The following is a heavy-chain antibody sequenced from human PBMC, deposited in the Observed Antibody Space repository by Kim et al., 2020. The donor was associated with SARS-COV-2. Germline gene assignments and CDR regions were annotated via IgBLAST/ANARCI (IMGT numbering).Heavy chain of an antibody. CDR3: AREDYGGNSFSGMDV. J-gene: IGHJ6*02. V-gene: IGHV1-69*13. CDR1: GGTFSSYA. D-gene: IGHD4-17*01. CDR2: IIPIFGTA. Sequence: SVKVSCKASGGTFSSYAISWVRQAPGQGLEWMGGIIPIFGTANYAQKFQGRVTITADESTSTAYMELSSLRSEDTAVYYCAREDYGGNSFSGMDVWGQGTTVTVSS.